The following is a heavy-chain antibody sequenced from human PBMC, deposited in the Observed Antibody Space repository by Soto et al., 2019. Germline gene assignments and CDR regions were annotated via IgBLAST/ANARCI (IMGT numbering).Heavy chain of an antibody. CDR2: IDPRNGGT. Sequence: QVQLVQSGSDVKKPGASFTVSCKASGYIFSDYYIHWVRQAPGQGLEWMGWIDPRNGGTKYAQKFQDRLTTPTDKSTSTAFLELRRLRLDDTAVFFCARFLYRNVIHAWGQGTLVTVSS. V-gene: IGHV1-2*02. D-gene: IGHD5-18*01. J-gene: IGHJ4*02. CDR3: ARFLYRNVIHA. CDR1: GYIFSDYY.